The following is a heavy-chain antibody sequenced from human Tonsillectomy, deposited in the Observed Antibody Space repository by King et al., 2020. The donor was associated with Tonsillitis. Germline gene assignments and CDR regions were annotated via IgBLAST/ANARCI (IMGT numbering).Heavy chain of an antibody. J-gene: IGHJ4*02. CDR1: GGTFSSYA. V-gene: IGHV1-69*01. CDR3: ARGDRALALGDYFDY. Sequence: QLVQSGAEVKKAGSSVKVSCKASGGTFSSYAIIWVRQAPGQGLEWMGGIIPIFGTANYAQKFQGRGTITADESTSTAYMELSSLRSGDTAVYYCARGDRALALGDYFDYWGQGTLVTVSS. D-gene: IGHD5-18*01. CDR2: IIPIFGTA.